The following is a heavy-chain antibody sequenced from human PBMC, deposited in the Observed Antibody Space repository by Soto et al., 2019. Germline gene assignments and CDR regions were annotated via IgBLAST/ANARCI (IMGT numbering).Heavy chain of an antibody. CDR2: ISGSGGST. D-gene: IGHD2-2*01. CDR1: GFTFSSYA. J-gene: IGHJ6*03. Sequence: GGSLRLSCAASGFTFSSYAMSWVRQAPGKGLEWVSAISGSGGSTYYADSVKGRFTISRDNSKNTLYLQMNSLRAEDTAVYYCANGQLPYYYMDVWGQGTTVTVSS. V-gene: IGHV3-23*01. CDR3: ANGQLPYYYMDV.